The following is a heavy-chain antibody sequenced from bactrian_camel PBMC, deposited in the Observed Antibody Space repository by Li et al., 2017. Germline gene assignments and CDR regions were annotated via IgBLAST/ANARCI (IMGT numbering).Heavy chain of an antibody. Sequence: LVESGGGTVQTGGSLRLSCKPSFFILDDFDMMWYRQAPGNECELVSSISGDGSTYYTDAVKGRFTISKDNAKNTLDLQMNSLQPEDTAMYYCAADEFCPRQIRDYALDEIPIPLNFAFWGQGTQVTVS. CDR3: AADEFCPRQIRDYALDEIPIPLNFAF. CDR1: FFILDDFD. V-gene: IGHV3S63*01. D-gene: IGHD4*01. CDR2: ISGDGST. J-gene: IGHJ6*01.